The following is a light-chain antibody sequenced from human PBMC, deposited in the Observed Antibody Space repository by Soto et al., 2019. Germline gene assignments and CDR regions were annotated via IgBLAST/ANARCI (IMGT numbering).Light chain of an antibody. CDR2: EII. CDR1: SSDVGGYNY. Sequence: QSVLFQPASVSGSPGQSITISCTGTSSDVGGYNYVSWYQQHPGKVPKLMISEIIDRPSGVSDRFSGSKSGNTASLTISGLQAEDEADYYCSSWTPSNTLVFGTGTKVTVL. V-gene: IGLV2-14*01. J-gene: IGLJ1*01. CDR3: SSWTPSNTLV.